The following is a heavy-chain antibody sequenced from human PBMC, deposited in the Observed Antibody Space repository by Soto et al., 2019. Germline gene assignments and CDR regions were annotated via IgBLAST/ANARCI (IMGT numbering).Heavy chain of an antibody. CDR3: ARDWETSATGLIDS. CDR1: GFTFSSYA. CDR2: TSYDGSNK. D-gene: IGHD3-9*01. V-gene: IGHV3-30-3*01. J-gene: IGHJ4*02. Sequence: GGSLRLSCVASGFTFSSYALHWVRQAPGKGLEWVAVTSYDGSNKYYADSVEGRFTISRDNSKNTLYLQTSSLTTEDTAMYYCARDWETSATGLIDSWGQGALVTVSS.